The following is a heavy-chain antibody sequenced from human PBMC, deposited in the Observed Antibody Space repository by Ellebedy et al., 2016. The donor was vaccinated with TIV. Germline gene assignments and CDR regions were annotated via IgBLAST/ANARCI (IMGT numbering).Heavy chain of an antibody. V-gene: IGHV4-34*01. J-gene: IGHJ5*02. CDR2: INHSGST. D-gene: IGHD2-2*01. CDR3: ARRGARPRFCSSTSCYPRVVDYNWFDP. CDR1: GGSFSGYY. Sequence: SETLSLTXAVYGGSFSGYYWSWIRQPPGKGLEWIGEINHSGSTNYNPSLKSRVTISVDTSKNQFSLKLSSVTAADTAVYYCARRGARPRFCSSTSCYPRVVDYNWFDPWGQGTLVTVSS.